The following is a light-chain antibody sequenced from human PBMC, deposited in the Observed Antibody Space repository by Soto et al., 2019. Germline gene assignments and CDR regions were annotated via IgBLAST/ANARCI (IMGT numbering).Light chain of an antibody. V-gene: IGKV1-33*01. CDR1: QTIKHY. J-gene: IGKJ4*01. Sequence: DIQVTQSPPTLSASVGDRVTITCRASQTIKHYLNWFQMKPGKGPNLLIYDASTLATGVPSRFSGSGSGTHFTLTISSLQPEDTAVYFCQHYDNFPFTFGGGTKVDIK. CDR2: DAS. CDR3: QHYDNFPFT.